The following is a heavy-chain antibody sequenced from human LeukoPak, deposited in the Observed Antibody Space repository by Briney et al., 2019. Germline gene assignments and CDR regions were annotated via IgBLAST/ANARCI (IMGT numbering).Heavy chain of an antibody. CDR3: VAQPCSGGRCYLDY. J-gene: IGHJ4*02. D-gene: IGHD2-15*01. CDR1: GFTFSDHA. Sequence: PGGSLRLSCTASGFTFSDHAMHWVRQAPGKGLEWVTVISYHARDQFYADSVKGRFTVSRDNSKNILYLQMNSLRAEDSAGYYCVAQPCSGGRCYLDYWGQGTLVTVSS. CDR2: ISYHARDQ. V-gene: IGHV3-30*04.